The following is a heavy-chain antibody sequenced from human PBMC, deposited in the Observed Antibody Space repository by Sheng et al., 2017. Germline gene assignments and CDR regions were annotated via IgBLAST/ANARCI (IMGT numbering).Heavy chain of an antibody. V-gene: IGHV4-34*01. D-gene: IGHD1-1*01. CDR1: GGSFSGYY. J-gene: IGHJ5*02. Sequence: QVQLQQWGAGLLKPSETLSLTCAVYGGSFSGYYWSWIRQPPGKGLEWIGEINHSGSTNYNPSLKSRVTISVDTSKNQFSLKLSSVTAADTAVYYCARTANWKVNWFDPWGQGNPGHRLL. CDR2: INHSGST. CDR3: ARTANWKVNWFDP.